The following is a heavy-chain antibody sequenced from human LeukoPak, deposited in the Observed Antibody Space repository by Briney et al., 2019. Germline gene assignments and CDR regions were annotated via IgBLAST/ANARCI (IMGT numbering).Heavy chain of an antibody. CDR1: GFTFSSYG. CDR2: ISYDGSNK. Sequence: EGSLRLSCAASGFTFSSYGMHWVRQAPGKGLEWVAVISYDGSNKYYADSVKGRFTISRDNSKNTLYLQMNSLRAEDTAVYYCAKATYGEPWFVGHLDYWGQGTLVTVSS. D-gene: IGHD4-17*01. V-gene: IGHV3-30*18. CDR3: AKATYGEPWFVGHLDY. J-gene: IGHJ4*02.